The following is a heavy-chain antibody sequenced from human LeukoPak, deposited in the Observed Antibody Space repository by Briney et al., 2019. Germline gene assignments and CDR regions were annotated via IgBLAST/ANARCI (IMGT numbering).Heavy chain of an antibody. Sequence: ASVKVSCKASGYTFTSYGISWVRQAPGQGLEWMGWISAYNDNTNYAQKLQGRVTMTTDTSTSTAYMELRSLRSDDTAVYYCARLIVATIGESGMDVWGQGTTVTVSS. V-gene: IGHV1-18*01. J-gene: IGHJ6*02. CDR3: ARLIVATIGESGMDV. CDR2: ISAYNDNT. D-gene: IGHD5-12*01. CDR1: GYTFTSYG.